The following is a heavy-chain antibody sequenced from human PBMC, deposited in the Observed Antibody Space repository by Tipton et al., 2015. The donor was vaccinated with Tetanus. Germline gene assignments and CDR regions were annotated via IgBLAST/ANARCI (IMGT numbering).Heavy chain of an antibody. CDR2: FYYSGST. CDR1: GGSISSYY. Sequence: TLSLTCTVSGGSISSYYWSWIRQPPGKGLEGIGHFYYSGSTNYNPSLKSRVTISVDTYKNQFSLKLSSVTAADTAVYYCACNPNIAAAGTGEDSGWFDPWGQGTLVTVSS. D-gene: IGHD6-13*01. CDR3: ACNPNIAAAGTGEDSGWFDP. J-gene: IGHJ5*02. V-gene: IGHV4-59*01.